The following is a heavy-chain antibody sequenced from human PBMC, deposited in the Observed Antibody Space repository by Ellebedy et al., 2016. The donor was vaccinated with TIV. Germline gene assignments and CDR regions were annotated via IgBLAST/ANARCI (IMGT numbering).Heavy chain of an antibody. J-gene: IGHJ6*02. CDR3: ARDEAEYQLLGDYGMDV. D-gene: IGHD2-2*01. Sequence: GGSLRLXCAASGFTFSSYWMSWVRQAPGKGLEWVANIKQDGSEKYYVDSVKGRFTISRDNAKNSLYLQMNSLRAEDTAVYYCARDEAEYQLLGDYGMDVWGQGTTVTVSS. CDR1: GFTFSSYW. V-gene: IGHV3-7*04. CDR2: IKQDGSEK.